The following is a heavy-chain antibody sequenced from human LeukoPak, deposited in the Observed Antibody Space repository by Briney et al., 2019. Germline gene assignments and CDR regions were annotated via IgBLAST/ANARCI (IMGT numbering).Heavy chain of an antibody. CDR1: GYSFTSYW. Sequence: GESLKISCKGSGYSFTSYWIGWVRQMPGKGLEWMGIIYPGDSDTRYSPSFQGRVTISADKSISTAYLQWSSLKASDTAMYYCARLDYYDSSGYYSSSYYYYGMDVWGQGTTVTVSS. D-gene: IGHD3-22*01. V-gene: IGHV5-51*01. CDR3: ARLDYYDSSGYYSSSYYYYGMDV. CDR2: IYPGDSDT. J-gene: IGHJ6*02.